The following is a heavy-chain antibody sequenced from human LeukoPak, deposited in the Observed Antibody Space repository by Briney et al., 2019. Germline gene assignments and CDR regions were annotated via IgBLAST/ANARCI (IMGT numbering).Heavy chain of an antibody. CDR2: IKPDGSAK. D-gene: IGHD2-2*01. CDR1: GFTFSSSW. J-gene: IGHJ3*02. CDR3: ARDRAYHSFDI. Sequence: GGSLRLSCAASGFTFSSSWLTWVRQAPGKGLEWVADIKPDGSAKNYVDSVKGRFTISRDNAQNSLCLQMNNMRAEDTAVYYCARDRAYHSFDIWGQGTMVTVSS. V-gene: IGHV3-7*01.